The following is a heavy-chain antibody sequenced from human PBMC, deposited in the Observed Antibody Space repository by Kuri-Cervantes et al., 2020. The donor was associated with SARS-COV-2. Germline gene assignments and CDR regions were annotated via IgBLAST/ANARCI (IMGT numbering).Heavy chain of an antibody. V-gene: IGHV4-39*01. CDR3: ARQMMSSITIFGVVITRNWFDP. CDR1: GGSIRSSSYY. J-gene: IGHJ5*02. CDR2: IYYSGNT. D-gene: IGHD3-3*01. Sequence: GSLRPSCTVSGGSIRSSSYYWGWIRQPPGKGLEWIGSIYYSGNTYSNPSLKSRVTISVDTSKNQFSLKLSSVTAADTAVYYCARQMMSSITIFGVVITRNWFDPWGQGTLVTVSS.